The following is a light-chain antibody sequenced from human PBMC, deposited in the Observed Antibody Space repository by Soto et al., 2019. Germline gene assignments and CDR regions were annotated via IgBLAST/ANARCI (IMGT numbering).Light chain of an antibody. Sequence: QSVLTQPPSVSAAPGQKVTISCSGSSSNTGNNYVSWYQQLPGTAPKLLIYENDKRPSGIPDRFSGSKSGTSATLGITGLQTGDEADYYCATCDSSLSAGLFGTRTKVTVL. CDR1: SSNTGNNY. CDR3: ATCDSSLSAGL. CDR2: END. J-gene: IGLJ1*01. V-gene: IGLV1-51*02.